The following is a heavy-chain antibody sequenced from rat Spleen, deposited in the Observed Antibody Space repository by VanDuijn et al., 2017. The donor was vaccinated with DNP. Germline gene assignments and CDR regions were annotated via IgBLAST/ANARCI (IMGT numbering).Heavy chain of an antibody. J-gene: IGHJ4*01. D-gene: IGHD1-1*01. CDR2: ITNSGGST. V-gene: IGHV5S13*01. Sequence: EVQLVESGGGLVQPGRSLKLSCAASGFTFSNYGMAWVRQAPTKGLEWVASITNSGGSTGYVGSVKGRFTISRDNAENTVYLQMNSLRSEDTATYYCAKDLQWYAMDAWGQGTSVTVSS. CDR3: AKDLQWYAMDA. CDR1: GFTFSNYG.